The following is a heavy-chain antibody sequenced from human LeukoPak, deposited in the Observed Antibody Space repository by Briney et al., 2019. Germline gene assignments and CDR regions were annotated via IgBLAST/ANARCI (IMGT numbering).Heavy chain of an antibody. J-gene: IGHJ4*02. Sequence: AASVTVSCKASGYTFTSYYMHWVRQAPGQGLERMGIINPSGGSTSYAQKFQGRVTMTRDTSTSTVYMELSSLRSEDTAVYYCARDPREYYYDSSGYDYWGQGTLVTVSS. CDR3: ARDPREYYYDSSGYDY. D-gene: IGHD3-22*01. CDR1: GYTFTSYY. V-gene: IGHV1-46*01. CDR2: INPSGGST.